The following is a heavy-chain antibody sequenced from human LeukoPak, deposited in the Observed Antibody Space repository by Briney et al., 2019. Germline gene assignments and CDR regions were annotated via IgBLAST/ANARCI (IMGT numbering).Heavy chain of an antibody. V-gene: IGHV5-51*01. D-gene: IGHD2-2*01. Sequence: GESPKISCKASGYTFSNSVIGWVRQMPGKGQEWMGIIYHGDSETRYSPSFQGQVTISADKSISTAYLQWSSLSAPDTAMYYCARLPAASAMRGDYWGQGTLVTVSS. CDR3: ARLPAASAMRGDY. CDR1: GYTFSNSV. J-gene: IGHJ4*02. CDR2: IYHGDSET.